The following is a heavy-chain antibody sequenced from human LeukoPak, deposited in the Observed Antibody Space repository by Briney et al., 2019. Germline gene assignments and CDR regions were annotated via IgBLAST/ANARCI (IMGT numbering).Heavy chain of an antibody. J-gene: IGHJ4*02. D-gene: IGHD1-26*01. CDR1: GFTFSSYD. CDR3: ARRGSAYYKDY. Sequence: GGSLRLSCAASGFTFSSYDFSWVRQPPGKGLEWVASISGSSSTTFYADSVKGRFTISRDNSRNTLYLHMNSLRAEDTAVYFCARRGSAYYKDYWGQGSLVSVSS. V-gene: IGHV3-23*01. CDR2: ISGSSSTT.